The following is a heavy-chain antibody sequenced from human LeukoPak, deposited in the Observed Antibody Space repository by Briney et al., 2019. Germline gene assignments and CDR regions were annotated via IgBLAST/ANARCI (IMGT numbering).Heavy chain of an antibody. D-gene: IGHD3-10*01. CDR2: INPNSGGT. Sequence: ASVKVSCKASGYTFTGYYMHWVRQAPGQGLEWMGWINPNSGGTNYAQKLQGRVTMTTDTSTSTAYMELRSLRSDDTAVYYCARVSSGSGYAFDIWGQGTMVTVSS. V-gene: IGHV1-2*02. CDR3: ARVSSGSGYAFDI. J-gene: IGHJ3*02. CDR1: GYTFTGYY.